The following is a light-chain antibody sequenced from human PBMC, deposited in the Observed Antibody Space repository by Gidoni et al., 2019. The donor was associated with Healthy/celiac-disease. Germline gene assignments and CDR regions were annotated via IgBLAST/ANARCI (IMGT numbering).Light chain of an antibody. CDR3: QQSYGTPMYT. J-gene: IGKJ2*01. CDR2: AAS. V-gene: IGKV1-39*01. CDR1: QSISTY. Sequence: DIQMPQSPSSLSPSVGDRATITCRASQSISTYLNWYQQKPGRAPKLLIYAASSWQSGGPSRFGSSRCGAEFTLTISSLQPEDVATYYYQQSYGTPMYTFGQGTKLEIK.